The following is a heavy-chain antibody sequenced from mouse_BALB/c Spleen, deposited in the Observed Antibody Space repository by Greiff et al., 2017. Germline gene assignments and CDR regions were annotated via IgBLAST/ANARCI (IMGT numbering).Heavy chain of an antibody. V-gene: IGHV1-87*01. CDR3: AVYDYDGTWFAY. J-gene: IGHJ3*01. D-gene: IGHD2-4*01. CDR1: GYTFTSYW. Sequence: VQLQQSGAELARPGASVKLSCKASGYTFTSYWMQWVKQRPGQGLEWIGAIYPGDGDTRYTQKFKGKATLTADKSSSTAYMQLSSLASEDSAVYYCAVYDYDGTWFAYWGQGTLVTVSA. CDR2: IYPGDGDT.